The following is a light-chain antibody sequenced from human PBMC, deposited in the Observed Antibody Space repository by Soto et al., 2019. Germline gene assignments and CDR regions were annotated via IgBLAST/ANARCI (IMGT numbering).Light chain of an antibody. CDR3: QELYSSPLT. CDR2: WAS. CDR1: QSVLYTSNNKNY. V-gene: IGKV4-1*01. Sequence: DIVRTHSPDSLAVSLGERATINCKSSQSVLYTSNNKNYLAWYQQKPGQPPKLLIYWASTRESGVPDRFSGSGSGTDFTLTMSSVEEEYKAVYDRQELYSSPLTFGGGTKVDIK. J-gene: IGKJ4*01.